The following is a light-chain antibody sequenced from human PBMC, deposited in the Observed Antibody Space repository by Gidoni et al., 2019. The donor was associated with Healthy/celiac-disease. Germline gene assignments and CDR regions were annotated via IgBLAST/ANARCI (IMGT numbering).Light chain of an antibody. CDR3: QQYNTWPRET. CDR2: GAS. J-gene: IGKJ1*01. CDR1: QSVSSN. V-gene: IGKV3-15*01. Sequence: EIVRTQSPATLSVSPGERATLSCRASQSVSSNLAWYQQKPGQAPRLLIYGASTRATGIPARFSGSGSGTEFTLTISSLQSEDFAVYYCQQYNTWPRETFGHGTKVEIK.